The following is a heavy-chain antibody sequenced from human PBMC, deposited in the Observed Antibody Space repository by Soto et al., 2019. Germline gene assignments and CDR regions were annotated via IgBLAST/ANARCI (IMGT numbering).Heavy chain of an antibody. CDR2: ITSSSSYI. D-gene: IGHD3-22*01. J-gene: IGHJ4*02. Sequence: RLACAASACTVSLYSMICVRQAPGKGLEWVASITSSSSYIYYEDSLKGRFTISRDNAKNSLFLQLDSLRAEDTAVYFCVRARSTDSRPDYWGQGTLVTVSS. CDR3: VRARSTDSRPDY. V-gene: IGHV3-21*01. CDR1: ACTVSLYS.